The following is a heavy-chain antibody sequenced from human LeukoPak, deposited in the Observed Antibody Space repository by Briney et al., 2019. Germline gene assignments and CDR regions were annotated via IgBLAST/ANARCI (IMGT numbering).Heavy chain of an antibody. Sequence: PGGSLRLSCSASGFTFSSYAMHWVRQAPGKGLEYISGIRSNGDNTYYADSVKGRFTISRDNSKNTLYLQMSSLRAEDTAVYYCVKGMDIAMVSAFDYWGQGTLVTVSS. V-gene: IGHV3-64D*06. J-gene: IGHJ4*02. CDR1: GFTFSSYA. D-gene: IGHD5-18*01. CDR2: IRSNGDNT. CDR3: VKGMDIAMVSAFDY.